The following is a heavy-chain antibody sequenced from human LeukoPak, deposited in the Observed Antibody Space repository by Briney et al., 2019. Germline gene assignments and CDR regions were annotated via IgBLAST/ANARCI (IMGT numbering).Heavy chain of an antibody. V-gene: IGHV3-23*01. CDR1: GFIFSSYA. D-gene: IGHD3-3*01. Sequence: GGSLRLSCAASGFIFSSYAMSWVRQAPGKGLEWVSTISGSGGSTYYADSVKGRFTISRDNSKNTVYLQMNSLRAEDTAVYYCAKVPARDFWSGYYYYMDVWGKGTTVTVSS. CDR2: ISGSGGST. CDR3: AKVPARDFWSGYYYYMDV. J-gene: IGHJ6*03.